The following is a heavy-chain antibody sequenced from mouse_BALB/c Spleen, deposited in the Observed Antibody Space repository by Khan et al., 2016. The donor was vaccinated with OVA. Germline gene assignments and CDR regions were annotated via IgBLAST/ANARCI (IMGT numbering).Heavy chain of an antibody. CDR1: GYSFTSYY. CDR2: IDPFSGGT. CDR3: TRHGYVAWFTY. Sequence: VQLKQSGPELMKPAASVKISCTASGYSFTSYYIHWVIHSHGNSPEWIGYIDPFSGGTTYNQKFKGKATLTADKSSSTAYIHLSNLTSEDSAVYYCTRHGYVAWFTYWGQGTLVTVSA. D-gene: IGHD2-2*01. J-gene: IGHJ3*01. V-gene: IGHV1-31*01.